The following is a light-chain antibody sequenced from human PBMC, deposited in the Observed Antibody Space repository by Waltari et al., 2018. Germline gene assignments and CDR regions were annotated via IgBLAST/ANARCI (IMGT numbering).Light chain of an antibody. Sequence: EIVLTHSPGPLSLSPGERATLSCRASQSLSRALAWYQQKPGQAPRRLIYDASRRATGIPDRFSGSGSGTDFSLTITRLEPEDFAVYYCQHYVRLPATFGQGTKVEIK. J-gene: IGKJ1*01. CDR1: QSLSRA. CDR3: QHYVRLPAT. V-gene: IGKV3-20*01. CDR2: DAS.